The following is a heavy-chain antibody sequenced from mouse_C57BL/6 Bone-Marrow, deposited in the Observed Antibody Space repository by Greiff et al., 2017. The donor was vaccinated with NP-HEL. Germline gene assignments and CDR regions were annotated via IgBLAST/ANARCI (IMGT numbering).Heavy chain of an antibody. CDR1: GYTFTSYW. V-gene: IGHV1-7*01. J-gene: IGHJ3*01. Sequence: QVQLQPSGAELAKPGASVKLSCKASGYTFTSYWMPWVKQRPGQGLEWIGYINPSSGYTKYNQKFKDKATLTADTSSSTAYMQLSSLTYEDSAVYDGARDYGSSSFAYWGQGTLVTVSA. D-gene: IGHD1-1*01. CDR3: ARDYGSSSFAY. CDR2: INPSSGYT.